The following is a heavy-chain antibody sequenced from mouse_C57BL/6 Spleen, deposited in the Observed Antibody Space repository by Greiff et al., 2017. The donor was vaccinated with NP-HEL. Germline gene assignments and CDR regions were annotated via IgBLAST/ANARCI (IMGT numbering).Heavy chain of an antibody. V-gene: IGHV1-54*01. CDR2: INPGSGGT. CDR1: GYAFTNYL. CDR3: ARARESGYFVY. Sequence: QVQLQQSGAELVRPGTSVKVSCKASGYAFTNYLIEWVKQRPGQGLEWIGVINPGSGGTNYNEKFKGKATLSADKSSSTAYMRLTALKSEDTAVSICARARESGYFVYWGQGTTLTVSS. J-gene: IGHJ2*01.